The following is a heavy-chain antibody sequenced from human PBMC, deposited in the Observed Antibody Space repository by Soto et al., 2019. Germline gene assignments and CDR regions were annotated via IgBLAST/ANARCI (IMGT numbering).Heavy chain of an antibody. D-gene: IGHD3-9*01. J-gene: IGHJ4*02. CDR2: IYYSGST. CDR3: ARGLRYFDW. Sequence: KPSETLSLTCTVSGGSITSSYWSWIRQPPGKGLEWIGYIYYSGSTNYNPSLKSRVTISVDTSKNQFSLNLSSVTAADTAVYFCARGLRYFDWWGQGTLVTVSS. CDR1: GGSITSSY. V-gene: IGHV4-59*01.